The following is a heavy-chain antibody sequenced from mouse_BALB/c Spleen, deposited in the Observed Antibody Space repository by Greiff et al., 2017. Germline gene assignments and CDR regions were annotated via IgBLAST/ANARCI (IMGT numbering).Heavy chain of an antibody. CDR1: GFSLTGYG. Sequence: VKLMESGPGLVAPSQSLSITCTVSGFSLTGYGVNWVRQPPGKGLEWLGMIWGDGSTDYNSALTSRLSISKDNSKSQVFLKMNSLQTDDTARYYCAREGYDYDGYAMDYWGQGTSVTVSS. CDR2: IWGDGST. CDR3: AREGYDYDGYAMDY. V-gene: IGHV2-6-7*01. J-gene: IGHJ4*01. D-gene: IGHD2-4*01.